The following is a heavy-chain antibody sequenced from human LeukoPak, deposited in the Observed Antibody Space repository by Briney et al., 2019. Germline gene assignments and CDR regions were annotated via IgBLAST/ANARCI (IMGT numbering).Heavy chain of an antibody. V-gene: IGHV4-39*07. Sequence: SETLSLTCTVSGGSISSSSYYWGWIRQPPGKGLEWIGSIYYSGSTYYNPSLKSRVTISVDTSKNQFSLKLSSVTAADTAVYYCARDLGDGYYYYGMDVWGQGTTVTVSS. J-gene: IGHJ6*02. D-gene: IGHD2-21*01. CDR1: GGSISSSSYY. CDR2: IYYSGST. CDR3: ARDLGDGYYYYGMDV.